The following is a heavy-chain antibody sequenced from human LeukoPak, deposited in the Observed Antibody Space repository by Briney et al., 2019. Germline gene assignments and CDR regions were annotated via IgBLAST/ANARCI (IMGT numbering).Heavy chain of an antibody. CDR3: AKHGGDY. D-gene: IGHD3-16*01. Sequence: PGGSLRLSCAASGFSFTNAMSWVRQAPGKGLEWLSAISGSGDATYYADSVKGRFTISRDNSKKTLYLQMDSLRAEDTVVYYCAKHGGDYWGQGTQVTVSS. CDR2: ISGSGDAT. J-gene: IGHJ4*02. V-gene: IGHV3-23*01. CDR1: GFSFTNA.